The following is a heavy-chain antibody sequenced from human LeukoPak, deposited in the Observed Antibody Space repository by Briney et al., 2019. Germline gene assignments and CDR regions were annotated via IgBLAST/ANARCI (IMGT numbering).Heavy chain of an antibody. CDR2: IWYDGSNK. V-gene: IGHV3-33*01. CDR3: AREKQLVHSFDI. D-gene: IGHD6-6*01. CDR1: GFTFSSYG. J-gene: IGHJ3*02. Sequence: GGSLRLSCAASGFTFSSYGMHWVRQAPGTGLEWVAVIWYDGSNKYYADSVKGRFTISRDNSKNTLYLQMSSPRAEDTAVYYCAREKQLVHSFDIWGQGTMVTVSS.